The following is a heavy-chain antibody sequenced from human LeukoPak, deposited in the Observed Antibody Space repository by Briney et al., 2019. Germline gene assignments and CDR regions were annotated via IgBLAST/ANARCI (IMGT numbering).Heavy chain of an antibody. V-gene: IGHV1-18*01. Sequence: GASVKVSCKASGYTYTKYGITWVRQAPGQGLEWMGWISAYNGNTKYAPKHQGRVTMTTDTSTSTAYMELRSLRSDDTAVYYCASDVGYCTRTSCYGLYYWGQGTLVTVSS. CDR2: ISAYNGNT. CDR3: ASDVGYCTRTSCYGLYY. CDR1: GYTYTKYG. D-gene: IGHD2-2*01. J-gene: IGHJ4*02.